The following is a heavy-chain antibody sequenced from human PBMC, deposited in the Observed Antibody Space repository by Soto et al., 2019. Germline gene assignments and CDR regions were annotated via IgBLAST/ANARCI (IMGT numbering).Heavy chain of an antibody. V-gene: IGHV3-23*01. CDR2: ISGSGGST. D-gene: IGHD2-15*01. CDR3: AXXXXXXXYCSGGSCYSNY. CDR1: GFTFSSYA. Sequence: EVQLLESGGGLVQPGGSLRLSCAASGFTFSSYAMSWVRQAPGKGLEWVSAISGSGGSTYYADSVKGRFTISRDNSKNTLYLQMNSLRVEDTAVYYCAXXXXXXXYCSGGSCYSNYWGQGTLVTVSS. J-gene: IGHJ4*02.